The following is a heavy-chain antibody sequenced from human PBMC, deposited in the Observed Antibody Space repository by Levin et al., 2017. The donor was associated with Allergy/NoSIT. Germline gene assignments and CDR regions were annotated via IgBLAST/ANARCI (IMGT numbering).Heavy chain of an antibody. CDR3: ARDGDRKGSWNYDAFEF. CDR2: IIPMFGKA. D-gene: IGHD6-13*01. CDR1: GGTLSNNA. V-gene: IGHV1-69*06. J-gene: IGHJ3*01. Sequence: SVKVSCKAFGGTLSNNAISWVRQAPGQGLEWMGGIIPMFGKATYAQQFPGRVTITADKSTSTAYIQQRGLRSADPAEYFCARDGDRKGSWNYDAFEFWGQGTVVAVSS.